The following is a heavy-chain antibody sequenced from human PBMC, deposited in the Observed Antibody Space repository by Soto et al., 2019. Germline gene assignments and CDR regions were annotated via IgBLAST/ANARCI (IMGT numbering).Heavy chain of an antibody. J-gene: IGHJ4*02. CDR1: GYTFTSYA. V-gene: IGHV1-3*01. CDR2: INAGNGNT. D-gene: IGHD6-13*01. Sequence: QVQLVQSGAEVKKPGASVKVSCKASGYTFTSYAMHWVRQAPGQRLEWMGWINAGNGNTKYSQNFQGRVTITRYTSASTAYMELSSLRSEDTAVYYCARDVAAAGLDYWGQGTLVTVSS. CDR3: ARDVAAAGLDY.